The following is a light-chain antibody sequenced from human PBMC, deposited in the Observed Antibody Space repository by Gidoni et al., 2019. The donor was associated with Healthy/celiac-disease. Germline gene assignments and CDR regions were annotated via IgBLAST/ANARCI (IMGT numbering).Light chain of an antibody. CDR3: QQSYSTPPYT. Sequence: DIQMTQSPSSLSASVGDRVTITCRASQSISSYLNWYQQKPGKAPKLLIYAASSLQSGVPSRFSGSGSEADFALTISSLQPEYFATYYCQQSYSTPPYTFGQGTKLEIK. CDR2: AAS. CDR1: QSISSY. V-gene: IGKV1-39*01. J-gene: IGKJ2*01.